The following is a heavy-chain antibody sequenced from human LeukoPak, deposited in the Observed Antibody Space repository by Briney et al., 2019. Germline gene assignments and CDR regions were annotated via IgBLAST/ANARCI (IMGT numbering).Heavy chain of an antibody. Sequence: SETLSLTCTVSGGSISSSSYYWGWIRQPPGEGLEWIGSIYYSGSTYYNPSLKSRLTISVDSSKNHFSLKLSSVTAADTAVYYCARDFSSSSSVYYYYYMDVWGKGTTVTVSS. J-gene: IGHJ6*03. CDR2: IYYSGST. V-gene: IGHV4-39*07. D-gene: IGHD6-6*01. CDR1: GGSISSSSYY. CDR3: ARDFSSSSSVYYYYYMDV.